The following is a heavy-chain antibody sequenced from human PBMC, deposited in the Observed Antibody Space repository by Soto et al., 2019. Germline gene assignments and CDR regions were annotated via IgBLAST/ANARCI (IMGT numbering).Heavy chain of an antibody. Sequence: QVQLQQWGAGLLKPSETLSLTCAVYGGSFSGYYWSWIRQPPGKGLEWIGEINHSGSTNYNPSLKSRVTISLDTSKNQFSLKLSSVTAADTAVYYCARDLITGTNYGMDVWGQWTTVTVSS. V-gene: IGHV4-34*01. CDR2: INHSGST. D-gene: IGHD1-7*01. CDR1: GGSFSGYY. J-gene: IGHJ6*02. CDR3: ARDLITGTNYGMDV.